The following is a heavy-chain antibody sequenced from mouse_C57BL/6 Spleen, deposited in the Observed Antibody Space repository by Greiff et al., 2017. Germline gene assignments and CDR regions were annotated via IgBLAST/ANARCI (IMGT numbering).Heavy chain of an antibody. CDR2: IYPRSGNT. V-gene: IGHV1-81*01. J-gene: IGHJ2*01. Sequence: QVQLKQSGAELARPGASVKLSCKASGYTFTSYGISWVKQRTGQGLEWIGEIYPRSGNTYYNEKFKGKATRTADKSSSTAYMELRSLTSEDSAVYFCARGTLNGSSYLDYWGQGTTLTVSS. CDR1: GYTFTSYG. D-gene: IGHD1-1*01. CDR3: ARGTLNGSSYLDY.